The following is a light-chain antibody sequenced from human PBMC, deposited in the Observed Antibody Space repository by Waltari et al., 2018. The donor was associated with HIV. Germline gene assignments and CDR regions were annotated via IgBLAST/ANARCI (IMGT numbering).Light chain of an antibody. CDR1: SSNIGSKY. V-gene: IGLV1-47*01. J-gene: IGLJ2*01. CDR3: AAWDDSLSGRGV. CDR2: RNY. Sequence: QSVLTQPPSASGTPGQRVTISCSGSSSNIGSKYVYWYQQLPGTAPKLLIYRNYQRPSGVPDRFSGSKSGTSASLAISGLRSEDEAYYYCAAWDDSLSGRGVFGGGTKLTVL.